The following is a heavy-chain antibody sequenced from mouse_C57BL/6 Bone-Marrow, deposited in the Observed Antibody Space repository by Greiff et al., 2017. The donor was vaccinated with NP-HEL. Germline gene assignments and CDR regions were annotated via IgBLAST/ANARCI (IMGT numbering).Heavy chain of an antibody. J-gene: IGHJ3*01. D-gene: IGHD2-2*01. CDR1: GYTFTSYW. CDR2: IDPSDSEN. CDR3: ARGIYSGYDAAWFAY. V-gene: IGHV1-52*01. Sequence: VQLKESGAELARPGASVKLSCKASGYTFTSYWMHWVKQRPIQGLEWLGNIDPSDSENHYNQKFKDKATLTVDKSSTTAYMQLSSLTSEDSAVYSCARGIYSGYDAAWFAYWGQGTLVTVSA.